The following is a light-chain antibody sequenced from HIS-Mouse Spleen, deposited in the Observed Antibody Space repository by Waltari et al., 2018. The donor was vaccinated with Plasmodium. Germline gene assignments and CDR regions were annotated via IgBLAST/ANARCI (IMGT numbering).Light chain of an antibody. CDR3: QQYNNWPAWT. J-gene: IGKJ1*01. Sequence: EIVMTQSPATLSVSPGESATLSCTASQSVSSNLAWYQQKPGQAPRLLSDGASNRATGIPARFSGSGSGTEFTLTISSLQSEDFAVYYCQQYNNWPAWTFGQGTKVEIK. CDR2: GAS. V-gene: IGKV3-15*01. CDR1: QSVSSN.